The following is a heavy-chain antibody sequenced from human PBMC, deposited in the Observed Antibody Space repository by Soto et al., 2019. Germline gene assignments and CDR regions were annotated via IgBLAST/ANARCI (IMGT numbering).Heavy chain of an antibody. CDR1: GGYISGGYYS. D-gene: IGHD2-2*01. CDR3: VSSRSAIYGDAFDV. CDR2: IYDDGST. V-gene: IGHV4-30-2*01. Sequence: QLQLQESGSGLVKPSQTLSLTCAVSGGYISGGYYSWSWIRQPPGKGLEWIGCIYDDGSTKYNPSLESRVTILLDTSKNEFSLRLRSVTSADTAVYYCVSSRSAIYGDAFDVWGQGTMVTVSS. J-gene: IGHJ3*01.